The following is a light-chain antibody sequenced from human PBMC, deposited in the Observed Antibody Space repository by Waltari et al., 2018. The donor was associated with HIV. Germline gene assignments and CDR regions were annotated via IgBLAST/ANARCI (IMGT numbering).Light chain of an antibody. CDR1: QSVDVF. V-gene: IGKV3-11*01. CDR3: QQRAGWPPT. Sequence: EIVLTQSPANLSLSPGERATLSCRASQSVDVFFGWFQQKAGQAPRLVVYNGSKRATGIPARFTGSGSWTDFTLPIVSLEPEDFSFFFCQQRAGWPPTFGGGTKLEIK. J-gene: IGKJ4*01. CDR2: NGS.